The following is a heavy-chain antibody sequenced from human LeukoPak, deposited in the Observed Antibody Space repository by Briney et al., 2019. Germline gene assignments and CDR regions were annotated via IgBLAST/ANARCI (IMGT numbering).Heavy chain of an antibody. D-gene: IGHD1-26*01. J-gene: IGHJ5*02. V-gene: IGHV4-34*01. CDR3: ASVRIWDYWFDP. CDR2: INHSGST. Sequence: GSLRLSCAASGFTFSSYSMNWVRQPPGKGLEWIGEINHSGSTNYNPSLKSRVTISVDTSKNQFSLKLSSVTAADTAVYYCASVRIWDYWFDPWGQGTLVTVSS. CDR1: GFTFSSYS.